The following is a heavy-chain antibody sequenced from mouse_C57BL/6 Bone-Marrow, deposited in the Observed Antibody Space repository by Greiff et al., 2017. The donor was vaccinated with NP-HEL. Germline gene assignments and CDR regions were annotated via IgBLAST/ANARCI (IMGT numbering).Heavy chain of an antibody. CDR3: AGDSYYNGDFDY. D-gene: IGHD1-1*01. J-gene: IGHJ2*01. CDR1: GFPITSGYY. CDR2: ITHSGET. Sequence: VQLQESGPGLVKPSQSLFLTCSITGFPITSGYYWIWIRQSPGKPLEWMGYITHSGETFYNPSLQSPISITTVTSKNTFYLQLNSVTTEDAATYYCAGDSYYNGDFDYGGQGTTLTVSS. V-gene: IGHV12-3*01.